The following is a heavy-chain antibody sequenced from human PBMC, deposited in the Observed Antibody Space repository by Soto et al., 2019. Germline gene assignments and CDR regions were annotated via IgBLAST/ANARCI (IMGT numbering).Heavy chain of an antibody. V-gene: IGHV3-74*01. D-gene: IGHD6-19*01. CDR3: ARAGWYRFDY. Sequence: PGGSLILSCAASGFTFSNYWVHWVRQAPGKGLMWVSRINSDGTTINYADSVEGRFTISRDNAKNTLFLQMNSLRVEDTAVYYCARAGWYRFDYWGQGPLVTXSS. J-gene: IGHJ4*02. CDR2: INSDGTTI. CDR1: GFTFSNYW.